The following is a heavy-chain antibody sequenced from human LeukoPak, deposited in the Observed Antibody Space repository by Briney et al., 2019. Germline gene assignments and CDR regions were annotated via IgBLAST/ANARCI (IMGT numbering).Heavy chain of an antibody. D-gene: IGHD1-26*01. V-gene: IGHV4-34*01. CDR2: INHSGST. J-gene: IGHJ4*02. Sequence: SETLSLTCAVYGGSFSGYYWSWIRQPPGKGLEWIGEINHSGSTNYNPSLKSRVTISVDTSKNQFSLKLSSETAADTAVYYCARVAGATTEWGQGTLVTVSS. CDR3: ARVAGATTE. CDR1: GGSFSGYY.